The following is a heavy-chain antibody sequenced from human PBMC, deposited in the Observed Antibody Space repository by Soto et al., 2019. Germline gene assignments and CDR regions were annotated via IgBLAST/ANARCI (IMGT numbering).Heavy chain of an antibody. J-gene: IGHJ4*02. CDR1: GGSVSGYY. CDR2: VESSGRT. CDR3: ARGVYGAYLDY. Sequence: NPSETLSLTCAVDGGSVSGYYWSWIRQTPGKGLEWIGYVESSGRTEYKPSLASRVTLSLDSSQNQFSLTLRSVTTADRALYFCARGVYGAYLDYWGQGIPVTVSS. D-gene: IGHD3-10*01. V-gene: IGHV4-59*02.